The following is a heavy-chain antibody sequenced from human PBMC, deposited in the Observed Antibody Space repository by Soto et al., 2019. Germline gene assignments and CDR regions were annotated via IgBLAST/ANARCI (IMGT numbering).Heavy chain of an antibody. J-gene: IGHJ4*02. CDR1: GYASLSYA. Sequence: QVQLVQSGPEMMQPGASVKVSCKASGYASLSYAMHWVRQVHGQVYEWLGWINAGVDGTMYSERFQCRVRITRDTSANTVYMELNALKSEDTALYYCAREVPGVTSFDYWGQGTLVIVSS. CDR3: AREVPGVTSFDY. D-gene: IGHD3-10*01. CDR2: INAGVDGT. V-gene: IGHV1-3*01.